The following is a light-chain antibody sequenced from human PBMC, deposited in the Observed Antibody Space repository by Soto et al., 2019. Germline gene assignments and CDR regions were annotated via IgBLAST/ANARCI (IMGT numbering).Light chain of an antibody. CDR3: ASYAGSDNLGV. Sequence: QSALTQPPSASGSPGQSVTISCTGTKSDVGGFNFVSWYQQHPGKVPRLIIYEVNQRPSGVPDRFSGFKSDNTASLTVSGLQVEDEADYYCASYAGSDNLGVFGTGTKVTV. CDR1: KSDVGGFNF. V-gene: IGLV2-8*01. J-gene: IGLJ1*01. CDR2: EVN.